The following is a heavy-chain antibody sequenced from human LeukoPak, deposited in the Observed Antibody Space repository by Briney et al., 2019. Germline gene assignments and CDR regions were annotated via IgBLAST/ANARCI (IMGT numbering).Heavy chain of an antibody. Sequence: GRSLRLSCAASGFTFSSYAMHWVRRAPGKALEWVATISSDGGNRYYSDSVKGRFTISRDNAKNSLYLQMNSLRAEDTAVYYCAKDLYYDSSGYYYWGQGTLVTVSS. J-gene: IGHJ4*02. CDR1: GFTFSSYA. CDR2: ISSDGGNR. D-gene: IGHD3-22*01. CDR3: AKDLYYDSSGYYY. V-gene: IGHV3-30-3*01.